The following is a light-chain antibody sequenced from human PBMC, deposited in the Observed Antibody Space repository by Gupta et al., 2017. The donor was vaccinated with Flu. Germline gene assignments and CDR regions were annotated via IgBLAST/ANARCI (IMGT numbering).Light chain of an antibody. V-gene: IGLV6-57*01. CDR2: EDN. CDR3: QSYDSFNRYGV. CDR1: SGSIDTNY. Sequence: NFMLTQPHSVSESPGTTVTLSCTRSSGSIDTNYVQWYQQRPDSSPTIVIYEDNLRPSVVPDRFSGSIDTSSNSASLTISGLKTEDEADYFCQSYDSFNRYGVFGGGTKLTVL. J-gene: IGLJ3*02.